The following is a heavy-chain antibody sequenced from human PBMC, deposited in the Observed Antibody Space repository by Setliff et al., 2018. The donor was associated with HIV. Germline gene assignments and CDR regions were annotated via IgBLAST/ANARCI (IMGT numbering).Heavy chain of an antibody. V-gene: IGHV4-34*01. CDR1: GGSLSGHY. J-gene: IGHJ4*02. Sequence: PSETLSLTCAVYGGSLSGHYWTWIRQPPGEGLEWIGEINHSGSTNYNPSLKSRVTISVDTSKNQFSLELSSVTAADTAVYYCARLLRYFDYWGQGTLVTVSS. D-gene: IGHD3-9*01. CDR3: ARLLRYFDY. CDR2: INHSGST.